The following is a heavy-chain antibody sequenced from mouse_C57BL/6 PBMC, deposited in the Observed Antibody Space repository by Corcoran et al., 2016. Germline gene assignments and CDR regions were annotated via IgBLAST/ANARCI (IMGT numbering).Heavy chain of an antibody. V-gene: IGHV9-3*01. Sequence: QIQLVQSGPELKKPGETVKISCKASGYTFTTYGMSWVKQAPGKGLKWMGWINTYSGVPTYADDFKGRFAFSLETSASTAYLQINNLKNEDTATYFCARFTTVVPYWGQGTLVTVSA. CDR2: INTYSGVP. CDR3: ARFTTVVPY. J-gene: IGHJ3*01. D-gene: IGHD1-1*01. CDR1: GYTFTTYG.